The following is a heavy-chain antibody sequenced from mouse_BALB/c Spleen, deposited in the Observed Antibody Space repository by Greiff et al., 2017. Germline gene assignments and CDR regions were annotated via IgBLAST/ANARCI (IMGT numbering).Heavy chain of an antibody. CDR3: ARNYYGSFYAMDY. D-gene: IGHD1-1*01. CDR1: GFSLTSYG. CDR2: IWAGGST. Sequence: LVEESGPGLVAPSQSLSITCTVSGFSLTSYGVHWVRQPPGKGLEWLGVIWAGGSTNYNSALMSRLSISKDNSKSQVFLKMNSLQTDDTAMYYCARNYYGSFYAMDYWGQGTSVTVSS. J-gene: IGHJ4*01. V-gene: IGHV2-9*02.